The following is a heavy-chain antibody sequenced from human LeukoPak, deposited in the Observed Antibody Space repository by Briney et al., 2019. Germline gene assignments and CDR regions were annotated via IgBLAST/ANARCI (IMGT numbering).Heavy chain of an antibody. D-gene: IGHD3-10*01. CDR1: GFTLSSYE. CDR2: ISSSAGTI. V-gene: IGHV3-48*03. CDR3: AKDRYYGSGPYDV. J-gene: IGHJ6*04. Sequence: AGGSLRLSCAASGFTLSSYEVKGVRQAPGKGLEWVSYISSSAGTIYYADSVKGRFTISRDNAKNSLYLQMNSLRAEDTAVYYFAKDRYYGSGPYDVWGKGTTVTVSS.